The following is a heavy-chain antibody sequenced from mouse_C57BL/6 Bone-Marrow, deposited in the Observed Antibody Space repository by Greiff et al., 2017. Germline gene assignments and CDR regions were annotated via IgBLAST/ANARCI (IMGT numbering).Heavy chain of an antibody. CDR2: IWSGGST. CDR1: GFSLTSYG. V-gene: IGHV2-2*01. J-gene: IGHJ2*01. Sequence: VKLVESGPGLVQPSQSLSITCTVSGFSLTSYGVHWVRQSPGKGLEWLGVIWSGGSTDYNAAFISRLSISKDNSKSQVFFKMNSLQADDTAIYYCARAGSLLREFDYWGQGTTLTVSS. D-gene: IGHD1-1*01. CDR3: ARAGSLLREFDY.